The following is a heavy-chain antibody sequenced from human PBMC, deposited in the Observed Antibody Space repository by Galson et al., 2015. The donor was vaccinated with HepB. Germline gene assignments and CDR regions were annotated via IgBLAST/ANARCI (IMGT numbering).Heavy chain of an antibody. J-gene: IGHJ4*02. V-gene: IGHV3-21*01. CDR2: ISSSGTYK. CDR1: GFTFSTSS. CDR3: ARRYCSSTSCNPIAY. D-gene: IGHD2-2*01. Sequence: SLRLSCAASGFTFSTSSMNWVRQAPGRGLEWVSFISSSGTYKFYPDSVKGRFTISRDNAKNSLYLQMNSLRAEDTAIYYCARRYCSSTSCNPIAYCDQASLVTVS.